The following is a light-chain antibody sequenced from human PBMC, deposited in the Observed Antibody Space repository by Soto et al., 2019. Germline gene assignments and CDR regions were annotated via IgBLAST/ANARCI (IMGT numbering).Light chain of an antibody. CDR2: GAS. Sequence: EILMTQSQATLSFSPGERATLSCRASQRISSNVAWYQQKPGQAPRLLIYGASTRATGVPARFSGGGSGTEFTLNISSLQSEDFAVYVCQQYKDWPPYTFGQGTKLEIK. CDR1: QRISSN. CDR3: QQYKDWPPYT. J-gene: IGKJ2*01. V-gene: IGKV3-15*01.